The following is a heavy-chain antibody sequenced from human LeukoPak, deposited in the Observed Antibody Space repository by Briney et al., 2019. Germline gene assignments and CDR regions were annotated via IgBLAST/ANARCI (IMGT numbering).Heavy chain of an antibody. CDR1: GGSISSSSYY. CDR3: ARRSPSGYYYMDV. Sequence: KTSETLSLTCTVSGGSISSSSYYWGWIRQPPGKGLEWIGSIYYSGSTYYNPSLKSRVTISVDTSKNQFSLKLSSVTAADTAVYYCARRSPSGYYYMDVWGKGTTVTVSS. J-gene: IGHJ6*03. CDR2: IYYSGST. V-gene: IGHV4-39*01.